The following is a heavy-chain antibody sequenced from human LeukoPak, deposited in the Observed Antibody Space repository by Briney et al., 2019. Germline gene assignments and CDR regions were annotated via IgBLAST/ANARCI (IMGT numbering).Heavy chain of an antibody. V-gene: IGHV4-39*07. CDR1: GGSISGSVNY. CDR2: ISYSGRT. CDR3: ARQNDYFGNSVYGRLVGWFDP. D-gene: IGHD4-23*01. Sequence: SETLSLRCTVSGGSISGSVNYWGWIRRTPGKGLEWVGSISYSGRTFYNPSLQSRVTISVDTSKNHFSLKVKSVTAADTAVYYCARQNDYFGNSVYGRLVGWFDPWGQGTLVSVSS. J-gene: IGHJ5*02.